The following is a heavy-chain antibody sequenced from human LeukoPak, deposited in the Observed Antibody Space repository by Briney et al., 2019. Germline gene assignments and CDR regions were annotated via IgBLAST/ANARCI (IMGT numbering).Heavy chain of an antibody. V-gene: IGHV1-69*05. J-gene: IGHJ4*02. Sequence: SVKVSCKASGGTFSSYAISWVRQAPGQGLEWMGGIIPIFGTANYAQKFQGRVTITTDEYTSTAYMELSSLRSEDTAVYYCARVPVLRYFDWLLYFDYWGQGTLVTVSS. CDR1: GGTFSSYA. CDR2: IIPIFGTA. D-gene: IGHD3-9*01. CDR3: ARVPVLRYFDWLLYFDY.